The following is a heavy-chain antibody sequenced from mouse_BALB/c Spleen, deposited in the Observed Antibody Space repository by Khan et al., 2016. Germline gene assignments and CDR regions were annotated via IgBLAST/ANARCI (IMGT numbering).Heavy chain of an antibody. V-gene: IGHV9-2-1*01. J-gene: IGHJ2*01. CDR3: ASGDYFDY. CDR1: GYTFTDYS. CDR2: INTETGEP. Sequence: QIQLVQSGPELKKPGETVKISCKASGYTFTDYSMHWVKQAPGKGLKWMGWINTETGEPTYADDFKGRFAFSLETSANTAYLQINNLKNEDTATYFGASGDYFDYWGQGTTLTVSS.